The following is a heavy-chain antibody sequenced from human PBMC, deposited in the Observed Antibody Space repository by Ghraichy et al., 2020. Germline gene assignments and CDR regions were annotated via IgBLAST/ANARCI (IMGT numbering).Heavy chain of an antibody. CDR1: GGSFSGYY. CDR3: ARVGYYDSSGYYNQYFQH. Sequence: SCAVYGGSFSGYYWSWIRQPPGKGLEWIGEINHSGSTNYNPSLKSRVTISVDTSKNQFSLKLSSVTAADTAVYYCARVGYYDSSGYYNQYFQHWGQGTLVTVSS. D-gene: IGHD3-22*01. J-gene: IGHJ1*01. V-gene: IGHV4-34*01. CDR2: INHSGST.